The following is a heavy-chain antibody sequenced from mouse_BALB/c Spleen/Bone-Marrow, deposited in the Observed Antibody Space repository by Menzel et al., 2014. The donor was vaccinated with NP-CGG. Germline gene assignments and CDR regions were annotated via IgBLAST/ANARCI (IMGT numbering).Heavy chain of an antibody. CDR2: IDPANGNT. D-gene: IGHD1-1*01. J-gene: IGHJ1*01. V-gene: IGHV14-3*02. CDR3: ARGGSSYGWYFDV. CDR1: GFNIKDTY. Sequence: EVQLQESGAELVKPGASVKLSCTASGFNIKDTYMHWVKQRPEQGLEWIGRIDPANGNTKYDPKFQGKATITADTSSNTAYLQLSSLTSEDTAFYYCARGGSSYGWYFDVWGAGTTVTVSS.